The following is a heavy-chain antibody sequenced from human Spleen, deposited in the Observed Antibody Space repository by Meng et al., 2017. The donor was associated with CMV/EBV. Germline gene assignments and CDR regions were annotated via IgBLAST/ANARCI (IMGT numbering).Heavy chain of an antibody. D-gene: IGHD5-12*01. V-gene: IGHV3-20*04. CDR1: GFTFSSYS. CDR2: INWAGGST. Sequence: GESLKISCAASGFTFSSYSMNWVRQAPGKGLEWVSGINWAGGSTDYAHSVKGRFTITRDNAKNSLYLQMNSLRVEDTAVYYCARDLGYSAYLVSYFDNWGQGTLVTVSS. J-gene: IGHJ4*02. CDR3: ARDLGYSAYLVSYFDN.